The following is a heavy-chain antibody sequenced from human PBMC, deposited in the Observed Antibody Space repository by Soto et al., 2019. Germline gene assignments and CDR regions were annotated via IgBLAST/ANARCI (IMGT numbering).Heavy chain of an antibody. V-gene: IGHV3-74*01. D-gene: IGHD3-3*01. Sequence: PGGSLRLSCAASGFTFSSYWMHWVRQAPGKGLVWVSRINSDGSSTSYADSVKGRFTISRDNAKNALYLQMNSLRAEDTAVYYCARVEYPDSPYYDFWRGYLGPYYYYGMDVWGQGTTVTVSS. CDR1: GFTFSSYW. CDR3: ARVEYPDSPYYDFWRGYLGPYYYYGMDV. J-gene: IGHJ6*02. CDR2: INSDGSST.